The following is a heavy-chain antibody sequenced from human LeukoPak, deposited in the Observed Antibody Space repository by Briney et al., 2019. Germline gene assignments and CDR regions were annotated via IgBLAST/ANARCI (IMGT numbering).Heavy chain of an antibody. CDR1: GFTFSSYS. D-gene: IGHD2-15*01. CDR2: ISSSSSYI. J-gene: IGHJ5*02. CDR3: ARACSSSSCGP. V-gene: IGHV3-21*04. Sequence: PGGSLRLSCAASGFTFSSYSMNWVRQAPGKGLEWVSSISSSSSYIYYADSVKGRFTISRNNAENLLYLQMNSLRAEDTALYHCARACSSSSCGPWGQGTLVTVSS.